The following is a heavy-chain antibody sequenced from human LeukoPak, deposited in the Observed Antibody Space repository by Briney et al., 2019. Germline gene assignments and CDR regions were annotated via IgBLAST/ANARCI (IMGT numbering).Heavy chain of an antibody. J-gene: IGHJ5*02. CDR1: GFTFGDYA. CDR3: AKGGQWLIHP. Sequence: GGSLRLSCAASGFTFGDYAMHWVRQPPGKGLEWVSLISGDGAGTYYADSVKGRFTISRDNSKNSLYLQMNSLRNEDTALYYCAKGGQWLIHPWGQGTLVTVSS. CDR2: ISGDGAGT. D-gene: IGHD6-19*01. V-gene: IGHV3-43*02.